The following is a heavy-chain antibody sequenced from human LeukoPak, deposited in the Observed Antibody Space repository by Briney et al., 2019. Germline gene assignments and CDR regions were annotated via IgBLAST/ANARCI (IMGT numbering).Heavy chain of an antibody. V-gene: IGHV3-7*03. CDR3: ARDFRTRFDAYDI. J-gene: IGHJ3*02. CDR2: INEDGSEK. D-gene: IGHD3-10*01. Sequence: PGGSLRLSWVASGFTLIRYWMTGVRQAPGNGLEWVANINEDGSEKYYVDSVKGRFTISRDNAKNSLFLQVNSLRAEDTAVYYCARDFRTRFDAYDIWGQGTMVIVSS. CDR1: GFTLIRYW.